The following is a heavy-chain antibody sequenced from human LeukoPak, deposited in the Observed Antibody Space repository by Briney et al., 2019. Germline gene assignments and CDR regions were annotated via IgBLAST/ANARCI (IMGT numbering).Heavy chain of an antibody. Sequence: ASVKVSCKASGYTFTSYDINWVGQATRQRREWMGWMNTNSDNTGYAQNFQGRVTMTRNTSISTAYMELSSLRSEDTAVYYCARGVRSGYYGTHLYYYYMDVWGKGTTVTVSS. CDR1: GYTFTSYD. D-gene: IGHD3-3*01. CDR3: ARGVRSGYYGTHLYYYYMDV. V-gene: IGHV1-8*01. CDR2: MNTNSDNT. J-gene: IGHJ6*03.